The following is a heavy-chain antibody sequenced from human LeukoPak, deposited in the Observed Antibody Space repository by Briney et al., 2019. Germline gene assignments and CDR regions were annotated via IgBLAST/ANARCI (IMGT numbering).Heavy chain of an antibody. D-gene: IGHD4-11*01. CDR2: IYSSGST. J-gene: IGHJ4*02. CDR3: ARVGGVTTHHQFDY. Sequence: TSETLALTCTVSGGSITSYYWSWIRQPPGKGLEWIGFIYSSGSTNYNPSLKSRVTISVDTSKNQFSLELSSVTAADTAVYYCARVGGVTTHHQFDYWGQGTLVTVSS. V-gene: IGHV4-4*09. CDR1: GGSITSYY.